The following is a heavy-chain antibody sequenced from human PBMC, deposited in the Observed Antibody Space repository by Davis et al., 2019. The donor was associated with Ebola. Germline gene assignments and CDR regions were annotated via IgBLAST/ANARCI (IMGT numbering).Heavy chain of an antibody. J-gene: IGHJ6*03. V-gene: IGHV3-30*02. Sequence: PGGSLRLSCAASGFTFSSYGMHWVRQAPGKGLEWVAFIRYDGSNKYYADSVKGRFTISRDNSKNTLYLQMNSLRAEDTAVYYCASGYSYGRFPMDVWGKGTTVTVSS. CDR3: ASGYSYGRFPMDV. D-gene: IGHD5-18*01. CDR1: GFTFSSYG. CDR2: IRYDGSNK.